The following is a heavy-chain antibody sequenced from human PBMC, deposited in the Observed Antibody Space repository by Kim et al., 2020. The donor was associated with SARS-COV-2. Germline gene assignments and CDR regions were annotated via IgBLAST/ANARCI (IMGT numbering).Heavy chain of an antibody. Sequence: GGSLRLSCAVSRFTFNNYWINWVRHAPGKGLVWVSRISSDGSITNYADSVKGRFTMSRDNAENTLYLQMNSLRAEDTAVYYCVRPTSTSCPCYYMDVWGKGTTVTVSS. CDR2: ISSDGSIT. V-gene: IGHV3-74*01. D-gene: IGHD2-2*01. CDR1: RFTFNNYW. J-gene: IGHJ6*03. CDR3: VRPTSTSCPCYYMDV.